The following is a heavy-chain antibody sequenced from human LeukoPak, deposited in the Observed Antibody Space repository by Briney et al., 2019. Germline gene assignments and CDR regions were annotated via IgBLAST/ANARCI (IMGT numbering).Heavy chain of an antibody. Sequence: SETLSLTCAVYGGSFSGNYWSWIRQPPGKGLEWIGEINHSGSTNYNPSLKSRVTISVDTSKNQFSLKLSSVTAADTAVYYCARGHRYCSSTSCLLGRDYWGQGTLVTVSS. CDR3: ARGHRYCSSTSCLLGRDY. D-gene: IGHD2-2*01. J-gene: IGHJ4*02. CDR2: INHSGST. V-gene: IGHV4-34*01. CDR1: GGSFSGNY.